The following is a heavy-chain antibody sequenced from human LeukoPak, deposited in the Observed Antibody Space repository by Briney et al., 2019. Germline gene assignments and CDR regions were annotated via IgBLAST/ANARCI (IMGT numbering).Heavy chain of an antibody. V-gene: IGHV3-9*01. CDR1: GFTFDDYA. Sequence: GGSLRLSCAAPGFTFDDYAMHWVRQAPGKGLGWVLGISWNSGSIGYADSVKGRFTISRDNAKNSLYLQMNSLRAEDTALYYCAKGSSGWYQDAFDIWGQGTMVTVSS. CDR2: ISWNSGSI. J-gene: IGHJ3*02. CDR3: AKGSSGWYQDAFDI. D-gene: IGHD6-19*01.